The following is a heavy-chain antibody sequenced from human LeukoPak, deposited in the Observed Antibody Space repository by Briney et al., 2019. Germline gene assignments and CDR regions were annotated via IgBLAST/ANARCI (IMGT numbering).Heavy chain of an antibody. Sequence: SETLSLTCAVYGGSFSGYYWSWIRQPPGKGLEWIGEINHSGSTNYNPSLKSRVTISVDTSKNQFSLKLSSVTAADTAVYYRARLRSSGWYDYYYYMDVWGKGTTVTVSS. D-gene: IGHD6-19*01. CDR3: ARLRSSGWYDYYYYMDV. CDR1: GGSFSGYY. J-gene: IGHJ6*03. CDR2: INHSGST. V-gene: IGHV4-34*01.